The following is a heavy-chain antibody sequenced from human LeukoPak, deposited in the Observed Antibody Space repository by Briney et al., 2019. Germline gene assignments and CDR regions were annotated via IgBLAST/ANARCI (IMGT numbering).Heavy chain of an antibody. Sequence: SETLSLTCTLSGGSISTYYWSWVRQPPGKGLEWIGYIYYTGSTDYNPSLKSRVTMSVDTSKNQFSLKLNFVTAADTAMYYCARMFRSSWYINWFDPWGQGTLVTVSS. CDR3: ARMFRSSWYINWFDP. V-gene: IGHV4-59*08. CDR1: GGSISTYY. J-gene: IGHJ5*02. D-gene: IGHD6-13*01. CDR2: IYYTGST.